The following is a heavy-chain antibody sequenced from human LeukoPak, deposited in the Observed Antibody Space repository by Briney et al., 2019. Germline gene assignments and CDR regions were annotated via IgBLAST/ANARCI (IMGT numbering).Heavy chain of an antibody. J-gene: IGHJ6*03. CDR2: ISGSGGNT. D-gene: IGHD2-8*02. Sequence: GGSLRLSCAASGLTFSTYALSWGRQPPGKGLGWVSSISGSGGNTYYADSVKGRFLISRDNTKIAMYLQLNSLRAEDAAVYYCARDPPSGGYYYQYYMDVWGKGTTVTVSS. CDR1: GLTFSTYA. V-gene: IGHV3-23*01. CDR3: ARDPPSGGYYYQYYMDV.